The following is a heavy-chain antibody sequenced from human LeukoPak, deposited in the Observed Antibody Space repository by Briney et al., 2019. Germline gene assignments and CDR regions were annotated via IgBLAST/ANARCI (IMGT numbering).Heavy chain of an antibody. Sequence: PSETLSLTCTVSGGSISSYYWSWIRQPPGKGLEWIGYIYYSGSTNYNPSLKSRVTMSVDTSNNQFSLKLSSMTAADTAVYYCARVYSSAWPRLRPNWFFDLWGRGTLVTVSS. V-gene: IGHV4-59*01. CDR3: ARVYSSAWPRLRPNWFFDL. D-gene: IGHD6-19*01. CDR2: IYYSGST. CDR1: GGSISSYY. J-gene: IGHJ2*01.